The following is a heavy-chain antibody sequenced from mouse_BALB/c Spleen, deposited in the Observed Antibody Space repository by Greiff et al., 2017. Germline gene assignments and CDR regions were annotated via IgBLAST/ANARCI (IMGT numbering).Heavy chain of an antibody. CDR2: INPSNGGT. CDR1: GYTFTSYY. J-gene: IGHJ4*01. CDR3: TRYYYGNYAMDY. Sequence: QVQLQQPGAELVKPGASVKLSCKASGYTFTSYYMYWVKQRPGQGLEWIGGINPSNGGTNFNEKFKSKATLTVDKSSSTAYMQLSSLTSEDSAVYYCTRYYYGNYAMDYWGQGTSVTVSS. D-gene: IGHD2-1*01. V-gene: IGHV1S81*02.